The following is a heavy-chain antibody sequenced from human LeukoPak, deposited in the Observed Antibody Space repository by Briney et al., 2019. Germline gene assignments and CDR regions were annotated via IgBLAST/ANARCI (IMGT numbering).Heavy chain of an antibody. CDR1: GFTFSSYG. CDR2: ISYDGSNK. D-gene: IGHD5-12*01. CDR3: VRDLGEYSGYDWGY. Sequence: GGSLRLSCAASGFTFSSYGMHWVRQAPGKGLEWVAVISYDGSNKYYADSVKGRFTISRDNSKNTLYLQMNSLRAEDAAVYYCVRDLGEYSGYDWGYWGQGTLVTVSS. J-gene: IGHJ4*02. V-gene: IGHV3-30*03.